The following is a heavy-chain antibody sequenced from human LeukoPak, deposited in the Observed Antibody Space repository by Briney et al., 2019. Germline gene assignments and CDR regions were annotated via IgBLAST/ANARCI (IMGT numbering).Heavy chain of an antibody. CDR1: GGSISSYY. D-gene: IGHD5-18*01. V-gene: IGHV4-59*01. J-gene: IGHJ6*02. CDR3: ARDLGSGYSYEDYYGMDV. Sequence: SETLSLTCTVSGGSISSYYWSWIRQPPGKGLEWIGYIYYSGSTNYNPSLKSRVTISVDTSKNQFSLKLSSVTAADTAVYYCARDLGSGYSYEDYYGMDVWSQGTTVTVSS. CDR2: IYYSGST.